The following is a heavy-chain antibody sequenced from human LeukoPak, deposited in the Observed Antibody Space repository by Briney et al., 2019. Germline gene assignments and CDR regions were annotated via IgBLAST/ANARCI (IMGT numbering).Heavy chain of an antibody. D-gene: IGHD3-10*01. CDR3: ARDGRLGMGRGVNAFDI. Sequence: ASVKVSCKASGYTFTSYGISWVRQAPGQGLEWMGCITAYNGKPTYAQNLQGRVSKTTDTSTSTAYMELRSLRADDTGVYYCARDGRLGMGRGVNAFDIWGQGTMVTVSS. CDR1: GYTFTSYG. V-gene: IGHV1-18*01. J-gene: IGHJ3*02. CDR2: ITAYNGKP.